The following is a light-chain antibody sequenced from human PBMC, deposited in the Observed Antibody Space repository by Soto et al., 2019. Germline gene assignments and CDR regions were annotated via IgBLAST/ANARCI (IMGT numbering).Light chain of an antibody. Sequence: QSVLTQPPSVSAAPGQKVTISCSGSSSYIGNNDVSWYQQLPGTAPKLLIYDNNKRPSGIPDRFSGSKSGTSATLGITGLQTGDEADYYCGTWDSSLSAEVFGGGTKLTVL. J-gene: IGLJ2*01. V-gene: IGLV1-51*01. CDR1: SSYIGNND. CDR2: DNN. CDR3: GTWDSSLSAEV.